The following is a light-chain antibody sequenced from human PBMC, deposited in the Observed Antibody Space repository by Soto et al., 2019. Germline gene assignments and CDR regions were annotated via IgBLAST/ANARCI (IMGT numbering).Light chain of an antibody. CDR1: SSNIGAGYD. Sequence: QSALTQPPSVSGAPGQRVTISCTGSSSNIGAGYDVHWYQQLPGTAPKLLIYGNSNRPSGVPDRFSGSKYGTSASLAITGLQAEDEADYYCQSYDSSLSGYVVFGGGTKLTVL. J-gene: IGLJ2*01. V-gene: IGLV1-40*01. CDR2: GNS. CDR3: QSYDSSLSGYVV.